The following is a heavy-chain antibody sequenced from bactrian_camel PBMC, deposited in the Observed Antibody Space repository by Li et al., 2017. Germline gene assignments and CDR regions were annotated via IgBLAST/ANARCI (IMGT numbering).Heavy chain of an antibody. CDR3: ASDLTPIQAMPLHPRYKY. J-gene: IGHJ4*01. CDR2: IYAGSLAT. CDR1: GLTYMSNC. D-gene: IGHD3*01. V-gene: IGHV3S1*01. Sequence: HVQLVESGGGSVQAGGSLRLSCTASGLTYMSNCMGWFRQAPGKEREGVASIYAGSLATDYAESVKGRFTISRDHANNTVYLQMHNLKPEDTAMYYCASDLTPIQAMPLHPRYKYWGQGTQVTVS.